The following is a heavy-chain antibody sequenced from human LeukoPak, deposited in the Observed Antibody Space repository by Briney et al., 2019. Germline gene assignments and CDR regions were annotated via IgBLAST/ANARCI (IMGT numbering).Heavy chain of an antibody. CDR2: IWYDGSNK. D-gene: IGHD2/OR15-2a*01. CDR1: GFTFSSYG. CDR3: AKDFSPPPYYYYYYMDV. V-gene: IGHV3-33*06. Sequence: GGSLRLSCAASGFTFSSYGMHWVRQAPGKGLEWVAVIWYDGSNKYYADSVKGRFTISRDYSKNTLYLQMNSLRAEDTAVYYCAKDFSPPPYYYYYYMDVWGKGTTVTVSS. J-gene: IGHJ6*03.